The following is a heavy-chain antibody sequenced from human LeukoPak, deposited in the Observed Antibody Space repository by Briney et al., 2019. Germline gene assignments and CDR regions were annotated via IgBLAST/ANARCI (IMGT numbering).Heavy chain of an antibody. CDR3: ATGFLYSALFDP. CDR2: VNPDSGST. J-gene: IGHJ5*02. Sequence: RASVKVSCKASGHTFTSYDINWVRQATGQRLEWMGWVNPDSGSTGYAQKFQGRVTMTRNTSISTAYMELSSLRFEDTAVYYCATGFLYSALFDPWGQGTLVTVSS. V-gene: IGHV1-8*01. D-gene: IGHD3-10*02. CDR1: GHTFTSYD.